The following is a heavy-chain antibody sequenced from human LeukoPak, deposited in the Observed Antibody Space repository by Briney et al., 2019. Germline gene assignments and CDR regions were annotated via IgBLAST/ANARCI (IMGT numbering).Heavy chain of an antibody. CDR3: ARGYGGIYYYYMDV. Sequence: SETLSLTCAVYGGSFSGYYWSWIRQPPGKGLEWIGEINHSGSTNYNPSLKSRVTISVDTSKNQFSLKLSSVTAADTAVYYCARGYGGIYYYYMDVWGKGTTVTVSS. CDR2: INHSGST. J-gene: IGHJ6*03. CDR1: GGSFSGYY. V-gene: IGHV4-34*01. D-gene: IGHD3-16*01.